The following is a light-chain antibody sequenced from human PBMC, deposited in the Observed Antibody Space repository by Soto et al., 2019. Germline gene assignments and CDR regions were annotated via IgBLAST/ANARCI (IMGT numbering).Light chain of an antibody. CDR2: ECS. J-gene: IGLJ1*01. CDR1: SSDVGSYNL. V-gene: IGLV2-23*01. Sequence: QSALTQPASVSGSPVQSITISCTGTSSDVGSYNLVSWYQQHPGKAPKLMIYECSKRPSGVSNRFSGSKSGNTASLTISGLQAEDEADYYCCSYAGSSTLVFGTGTKLTVL. CDR3: CSYAGSSTLV.